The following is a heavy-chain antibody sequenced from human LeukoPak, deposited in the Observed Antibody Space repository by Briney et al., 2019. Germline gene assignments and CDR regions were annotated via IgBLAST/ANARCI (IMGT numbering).Heavy chain of an antibody. Sequence: SETLSLTCTVSGGSISSGDYYWSWIRQPPGKGLESIGYIQYSGSTPYNPSLKSRVTISVDTSKNQFSLKLTSVTAADTAVYYCARGRGYGGTYYFDYWGQGTLVTVSS. V-gene: IGHV4-30-4*01. CDR2: IQYSGST. J-gene: IGHJ4*02. D-gene: IGHD4-23*01. CDR1: GGSISSGDYY. CDR3: ARGRGYGGTYYFDY.